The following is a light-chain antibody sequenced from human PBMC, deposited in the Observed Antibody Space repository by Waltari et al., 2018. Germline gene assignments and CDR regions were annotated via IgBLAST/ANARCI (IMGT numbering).Light chain of an antibody. CDR1: NRDVGGYNY. V-gene: IGLV2-14*01. J-gene: IGLJ3*02. Sequence: QSALTQPASGSGSPGQSITISCTGTNRDVGGYNYVSWYQQDPGKAPNRMIYEVSNRPAGVSHRFSGSKSGNTASLTISGLQAEDESDYYCASYTSKTTWVFGGGTKLTVL. CDR2: EVS. CDR3: ASYTSKTTWV.